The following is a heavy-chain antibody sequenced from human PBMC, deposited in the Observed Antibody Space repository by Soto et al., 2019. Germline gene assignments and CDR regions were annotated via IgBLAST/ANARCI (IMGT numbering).Heavy chain of an antibody. Sequence: SETLSLTCIISGGSSRGYYWGWIRQPPGKGLEWLGQINHSGSTHYNPSLESRVLISVDTSKKLFALNLTSVTAADTAVYYCARIKGLRRHGAVDIWGQGTRVT. D-gene: IGHD3-10*01. CDR1: GGSSRGYY. CDR3: ARIKGLRRHGAVDI. J-gene: IGHJ3*02. V-gene: IGHV4-34*01. CDR2: INHSGST.